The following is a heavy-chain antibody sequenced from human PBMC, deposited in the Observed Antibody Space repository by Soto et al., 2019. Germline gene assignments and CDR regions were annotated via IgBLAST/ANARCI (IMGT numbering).Heavy chain of an antibody. V-gene: IGHV4-4*02. CDR3: APGSPYYYGSGGMWDP. CDR2: IHHSGAT. Sequence: QVRLQESGPGLVKPSGTLSLTCLVSGGSMSSPNWWTWVRQAPVKGLEWIAEIHHSGATNYSPSPKSRPVISIDKSNNQFSLQLPSVTAADGAVYYCAPGSPYYYGSGGMWDPWGRGALVTVSS. CDR1: GGSMSSPNW. J-gene: IGHJ5*02. D-gene: IGHD3-10*01.